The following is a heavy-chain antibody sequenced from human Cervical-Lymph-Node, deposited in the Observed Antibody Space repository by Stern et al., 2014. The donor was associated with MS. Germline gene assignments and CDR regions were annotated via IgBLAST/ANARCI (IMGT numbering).Heavy chain of an antibody. CDR3: ARDYFDASAYYPVDD. D-gene: IGHD3-22*01. CDR2: ISSSGTTI. J-gene: IGHJ4*02. Sequence: EVQLVQSGGGLVQPGGSLRLSCAASGFTFSYYSLNWVRQAPGKGLEWVSYISSSGTTIYYADSVKGRFTISRDNAKNSLYLQMSSLRDEDTAIYYCARDYFDASAYYPVDDWGQGTLVSVSA. CDR1: GFTFSYYS. V-gene: IGHV3-48*02.